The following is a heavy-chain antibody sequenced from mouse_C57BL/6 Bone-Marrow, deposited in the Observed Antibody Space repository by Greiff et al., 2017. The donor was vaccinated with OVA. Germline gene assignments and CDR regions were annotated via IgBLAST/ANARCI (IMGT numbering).Heavy chain of an antibody. CDR3: AILPYGGFAY. CDR1: GYTFTSYW. J-gene: IGHJ3*01. D-gene: IGHD5-5*01. Sequence: QVQLQQPGAELVKPGASVKLSCKASGYTFTSYWMHWVKQRPGQGLEWIGMIHPNSGSTNYNEKFKSKATLTVDESSSTAYMQLSSLTSEDSAVYYCAILPYGGFAYWGQGTLVTVSA. CDR2: IHPNSGST. V-gene: IGHV1-64*01.